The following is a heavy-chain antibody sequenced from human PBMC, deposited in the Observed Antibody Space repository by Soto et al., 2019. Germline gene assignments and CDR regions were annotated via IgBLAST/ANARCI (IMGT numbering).Heavy chain of an antibody. Sequence: PGGSLRLSCAASGFTFSSYAMSCVRQAPGKGLEWVSAISGSGGSTYYADSVKGRFTISRDNSKNTLYLQMNSLRAEDTAVYYCAKKYYYDSQWRLRGIYFDYWGQGTLVTVSS. CDR2: ISGSGGST. D-gene: IGHD3-22*01. J-gene: IGHJ4*02. CDR3: AKKYYYDSQWRLRGIYFDY. CDR1: GFTFSSYA. V-gene: IGHV3-23*01.